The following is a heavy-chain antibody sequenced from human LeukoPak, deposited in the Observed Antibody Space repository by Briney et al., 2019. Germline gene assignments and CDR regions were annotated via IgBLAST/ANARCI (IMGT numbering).Heavy chain of an antibody. V-gene: IGHV4-59*01. D-gene: IGHD6-13*01. J-gene: IGHJ4*02. CDR3: ARGVYIAAAQYGY. CDR2: IYYSGTT. CDR1: GGSISSYY. Sequence: KPSETLSLTCTVSGGSISSYYWSWIRQPPGMGLEWIGYIYYSGTTNYNPSPKSRVTISVDTSKNQFSLKLSSVTAADTAVYYCARGVYIAAAQYGYWGQGTLVTVSS.